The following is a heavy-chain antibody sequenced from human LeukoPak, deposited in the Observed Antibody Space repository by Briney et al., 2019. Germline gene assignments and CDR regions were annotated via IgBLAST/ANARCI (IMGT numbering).Heavy chain of an antibody. Sequence: GGSLRLSCAASGFTFSIYAMSSVRQAPGKGLECVSAISGIGGSTYYADSVKGWFTISRDNSKNTLYLQMNSLRAEDTAVYYCAKFLPTHIVVANYYFDYWGQGTLVTVSS. CDR3: AKFLPTHIVVANYYFDY. CDR1: GFTFSIYA. CDR2: ISGIGGST. D-gene: IGHD2-21*01. V-gene: IGHV3-23*01. J-gene: IGHJ4*02.